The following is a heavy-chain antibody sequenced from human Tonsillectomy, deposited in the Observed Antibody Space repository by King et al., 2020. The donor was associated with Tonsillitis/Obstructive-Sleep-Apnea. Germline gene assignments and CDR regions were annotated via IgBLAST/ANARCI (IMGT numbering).Heavy chain of an antibody. CDR1: GGTFSSYA. D-gene: IGHD2-8*01. J-gene: IGHJ5*01. Sequence: QLVQSGAEVKKTGSSVKVSCKASGGTFSSYAISWVRQAPGQGLEWMGRVIPTPGIGKSAQKFQGRVTISADKSTTTAYMELSSLSSEDTSVYYFARERTGRGGWCNNWFDYWRKGTLDTFSS. CDR3: ARERTGRGGWCNNWFDY. CDR2: VIPTPGIG. V-gene: IGHV1-69*04.